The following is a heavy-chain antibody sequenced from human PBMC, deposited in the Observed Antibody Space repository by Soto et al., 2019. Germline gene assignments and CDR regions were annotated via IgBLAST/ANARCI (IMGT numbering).Heavy chain of an antibody. D-gene: IGHD1-7*01. Sequence: QVQLVQSGAEVKKPGSSVKVSCKASGGTFSSYAISWVRHAPGQGLEWMGGIIPIFGTANYAQKFQGRVTITADESTSTAYMELSSLRSEDTAVYYCATAAGITGTTWRYFDYWGQGTLVTVSS. CDR1: GGTFSSYA. CDR3: ATAAGITGTTWRYFDY. V-gene: IGHV1-69*01. J-gene: IGHJ4*02. CDR2: IIPIFGTA.